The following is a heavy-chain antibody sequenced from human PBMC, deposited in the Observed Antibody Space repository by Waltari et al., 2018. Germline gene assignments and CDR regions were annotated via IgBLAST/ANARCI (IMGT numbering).Heavy chain of an antibody. CDR3: ATLSRYCSSTSC. CDR1: GGSFSGYY. J-gene: IGHJ4*02. D-gene: IGHD2-2*01. Sequence: QVQLQQWGAGLLKPSETLSPTCAVYGGSFSGYYWSWIRQPPGKGLEWIGEINHSGSTNYNPSLKSRVTISVDTSKNQFSLKLSSVTAADTAVYYCATLSRYCSSTSCWGQGTLVTVSS. V-gene: IGHV4-34*01. CDR2: INHSGST.